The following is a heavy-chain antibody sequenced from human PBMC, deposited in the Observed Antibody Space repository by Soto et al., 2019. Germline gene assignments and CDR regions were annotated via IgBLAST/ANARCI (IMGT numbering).Heavy chain of an antibody. D-gene: IGHD5-12*01. CDR2: INHSGST. Sequence: QVQLQQWGAGLLKPSETLSLTCAVYGGSFSGYYWSWIRQPPGKGLEWIGEINHSGSTNYNPSLKSGVTISVATPKNQFSLKLSSVTAADPALYYCPRLRLRAFDIGGKGKMVPVSS. J-gene: IGHJ3*02. CDR1: GGSFSGYY. CDR3: PRLRLRAFDI. V-gene: IGHV4-34*01.